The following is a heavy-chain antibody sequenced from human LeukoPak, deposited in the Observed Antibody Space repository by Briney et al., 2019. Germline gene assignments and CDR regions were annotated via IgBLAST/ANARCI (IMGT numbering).Heavy chain of an antibody. D-gene: IGHD5-18*01. Sequence: SETLSLTCAVYGGSFSGYYWSWIRQPPGKGLEWIGEINHSGSTNYNPSLKSRVTISVDTSKNQFSLKLSSVTAADTAVYYCARVPRGYSYGRREPFDYWGQGTLVTVSS. J-gene: IGHJ4*02. V-gene: IGHV4-34*01. CDR3: ARVPRGYSYGRREPFDY. CDR2: INHSGST. CDR1: GGSFSGYY.